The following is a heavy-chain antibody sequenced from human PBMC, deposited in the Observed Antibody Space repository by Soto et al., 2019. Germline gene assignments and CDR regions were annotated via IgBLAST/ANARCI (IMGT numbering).Heavy chain of an antibody. CDR2: ISGSGGST. CDR1: GFTFSSYA. J-gene: IGHJ4*02. V-gene: IGHV3-23*01. D-gene: IGHD5-18*01. Sequence: PGGSLRLSCAASGFTFSSYAMSWVRQAPGKGLEWVSAISGSGGSTYYADSVKGRFTISRDNSKNTLYLQMNSLRAEDTAVYYCAKDRDVDTAPTGLFDYWGQGTLVTVSS. CDR3: AKDRDVDTAPTGLFDY.